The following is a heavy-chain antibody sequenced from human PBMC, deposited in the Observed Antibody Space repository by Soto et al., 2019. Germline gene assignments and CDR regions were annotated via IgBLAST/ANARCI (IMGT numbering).Heavy chain of an antibody. J-gene: IGHJ4*02. Sequence: GASVKVSCKASGYTFTGYYMHWVRQAPGQGLEWMGWINPNSGGTNYAQKFQGWVTMTRDTSISTAYMELSRLRSDDTAVYYCARGSTYYDFWSGYYWVYWGQGTLVTVSS. CDR2: INPNSGGT. D-gene: IGHD3-3*01. CDR1: GYTFTGYY. CDR3: ARGSTYYDFWSGYYWVY. V-gene: IGHV1-2*04.